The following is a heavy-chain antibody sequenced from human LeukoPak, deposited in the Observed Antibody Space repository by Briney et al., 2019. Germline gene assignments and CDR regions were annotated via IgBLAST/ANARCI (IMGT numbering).Heavy chain of an antibody. D-gene: IGHD3-10*01. CDR3: ARGGGYGSGNHYRGGAFDI. CDR2: IYRGGST. CDR1: GFSVSVNY. V-gene: IGHV3-53*01. Sequence: GGSLRLSCATSGFSVSVNYMTWVRQAPGKGLEWVSVIYRGGSTYYTDSVKGRFTISRDNSKNMVYLQMYSLRVEDTAVYYCARGGGYGSGNHYRGGAFDIWGQGTMVTVSS. J-gene: IGHJ3*02.